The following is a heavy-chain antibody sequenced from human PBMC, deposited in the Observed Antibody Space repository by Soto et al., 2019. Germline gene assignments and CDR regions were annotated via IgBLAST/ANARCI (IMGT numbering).Heavy chain of an antibody. Sequence: QVQLVESGGGVVQPGRSLRLSCAASGFTFSTHGMHWVRQAPGKGLEWVAVMSLDGRIKYYADSVKGRFIISRDNSKNTLYLEMNSLRHEDTAVYYCAKPLDTSTWYYFESWGQGTLVTVSS. V-gene: IGHV3-30*18. CDR2: MSLDGRIK. D-gene: IGHD6-13*01. CDR3: AKPLDTSTWYYFES. CDR1: GFTFSTHG. J-gene: IGHJ4*02.